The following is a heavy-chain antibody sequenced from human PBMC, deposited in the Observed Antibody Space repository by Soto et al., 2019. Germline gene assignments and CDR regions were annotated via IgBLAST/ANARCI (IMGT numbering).Heavy chain of an antibody. J-gene: IGHJ3*01. CDR2: ISGSGGGT. CDR3: TRDPNGDHIGAFDF. V-gene: IGHV3-23*01. Sequence: ESGGGLVQPGGSLRLSCATSKFTFSAYAMTWVRQAPGEGLEWVSSISGSGGGTSYADSVKGRFSISRDNSKNTLYLRMNSLRVEDTAVYYCTRDPNGDHIGAFDFWGQGIVVTVSS. CDR1: KFTFSAYA. D-gene: IGHD4-17*01.